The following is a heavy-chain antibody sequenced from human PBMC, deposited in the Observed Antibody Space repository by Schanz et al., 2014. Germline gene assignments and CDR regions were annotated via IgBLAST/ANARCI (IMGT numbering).Heavy chain of an antibody. Sequence: QVHLMESGGGVVQPGRSLRLSCAASGFTFSGNAMHWVRQAPGKGLEWVAVVSDDGNKKYYADSVKGRFTISRDNSKNTLYLQLNSLRAEDTAVYYCARDFHGYGPHLDYWGQGTLVTVSS. CDR1: GFTFSGNA. V-gene: IGHV3-30*03. CDR2: VSDDGNKK. D-gene: IGHD5-12*01. J-gene: IGHJ4*02. CDR3: ARDFHGYGPHLDY.